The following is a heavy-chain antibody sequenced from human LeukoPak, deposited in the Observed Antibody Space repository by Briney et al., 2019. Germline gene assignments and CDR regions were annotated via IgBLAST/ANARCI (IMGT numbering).Heavy chain of an antibody. J-gene: IGHJ3*02. CDR3: ARDRRICSSTSGYTAAFDI. V-gene: IGHV1-18*01. CDR2: ISAYNGNT. Sequence: GASVKVSCKASGYTFTSYGISWVRQAPGQGLEWMGWISAYNGNTNYAQKLQGRVTMTTDTSTSTAYMELRSLRSDDTAVYYCARDRRICSSTSGYTAAFDIWGQGTMVTVSS. CDR1: GYTFTSYG. D-gene: IGHD2-2*02.